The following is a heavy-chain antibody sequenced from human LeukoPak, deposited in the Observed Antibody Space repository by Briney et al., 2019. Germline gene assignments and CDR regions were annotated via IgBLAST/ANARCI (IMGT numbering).Heavy chain of an antibody. J-gene: IGHJ4*02. CDR2: INHSGST. Sequence: SETLSLTCAVYGGSFSGYYWSWIRQLPGKGLEWIGEINHSGSTNYNPSLKSRVTISVDTSKNQFSLKLSSVTAADTAVYYCARGPPDLAYFDYWGQGTLVTVSS. CDR3: ARGPPDLAYFDY. CDR1: GGSFSGYY. V-gene: IGHV4-34*01.